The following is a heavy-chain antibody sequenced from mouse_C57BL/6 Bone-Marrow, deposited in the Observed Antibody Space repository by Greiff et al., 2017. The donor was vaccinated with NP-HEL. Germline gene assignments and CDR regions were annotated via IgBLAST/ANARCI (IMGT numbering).Heavy chain of an antibody. Sequence: DVMLVESGGDLVKPGGSLKLSCAASGFTFSSYGMSWVRQTPDKRLEWVATISSGGSYTYYPDSVKGRFTISRDNAKNTLYLQMSSLKSEDTAMYYCATAYYYGSSAFAYWGQGTLVTVSA. D-gene: IGHD1-1*01. CDR3: ATAYYYGSSAFAY. CDR1: GFTFSSYG. J-gene: IGHJ3*01. CDR2: ISSGGSYT. V-gene: IGHV5-6*02.